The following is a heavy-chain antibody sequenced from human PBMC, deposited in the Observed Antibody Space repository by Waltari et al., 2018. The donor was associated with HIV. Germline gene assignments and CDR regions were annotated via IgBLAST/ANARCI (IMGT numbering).Heavy chain of an antibody. Sequence: QGKLVESGGGVVQPGGSLRLSCAASGFSFSFSGMHWVRQAPGKGLEWVTFIRYDGNTKYYADSVKGRFTISRDNSKNTLYLQMSSLRAEDTAVYYCAKELRSGYSYYYYGMDVWGQGTTVTVSS. D-gene: IGHD2-15*01. CDR1: GFSFSFSG. V-gene: IGHV3-30*02. J-gene: IGHJ6*02. CDR2: IRYDGNTK. CDR3: AKELRSGYSYYYYGMDV.